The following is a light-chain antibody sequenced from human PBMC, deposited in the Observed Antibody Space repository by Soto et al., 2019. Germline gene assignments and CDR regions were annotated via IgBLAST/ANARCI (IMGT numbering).Light chain of an antibody. V-gene: IGLV1-40*01. Sequence: QSVLTQPPSVSGAPGHRVTISCTGSSSNIGAGYDVHWYQQLPGTPPKLLIYGNSNRPSGVPDRFSGSKSGTSASLAITGLQAEDEDEYYCQSYDSSLSGVVFGGGTQLTVL. J-gene: IGLJ2*01. CDR1: SSNIGAGYD. CDR3: QSYDSSLSGVV. CDR2: GNS.